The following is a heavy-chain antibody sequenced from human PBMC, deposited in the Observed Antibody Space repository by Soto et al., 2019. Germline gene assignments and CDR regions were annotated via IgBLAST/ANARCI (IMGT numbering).Heavy chain of an antibody. Sequence: EVQLVESGGGPGQPGVSLRLSCAASGFTFSDYSMNWVRQAPGKGLEWVSSISRRSDYIYYADSVKGRFSVSRDDAKNSLYLQMGSLRAEDTAIYYCARGPSYCSGGSCYSEYWGQGTLVTVSS. V-gene: IGHV3-21*01. J-gene: IGHJ4*02. CDR3: ARGPSYCSGGSCYSEY. D-gene: IGHD2-15*01. CDR1: GFTFSDYS. CDR2: ISRRSDYI.